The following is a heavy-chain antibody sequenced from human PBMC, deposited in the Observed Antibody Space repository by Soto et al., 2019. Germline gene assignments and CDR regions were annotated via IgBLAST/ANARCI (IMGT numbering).Heavy chain of an antibody. V-gene: IGHV3-33*01. J-gene: IGHJ4*02. CDR3: ARDFLPHCSSTSCYYGFDY. CDR1: GFTFSSYG. CDR2: IWYDGSNK. D-gene: IGHD2-2*01. Sequence: GGSLRLSCAASGFTFSSYGMHWVRQAPGKGLEWVAVIWYDGSNKYYADSVKGRFTISRDNSKNTLYLQMNSLRAEDTAVYYCARDFLPHCSSTSCYYGFDYWGQGTLVTVSS.